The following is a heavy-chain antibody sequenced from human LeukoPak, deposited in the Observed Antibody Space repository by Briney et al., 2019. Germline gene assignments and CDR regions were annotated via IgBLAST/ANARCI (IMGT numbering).Heavy chain of an antibody. Sequence: SETLSLTCTVSGGSISSYYWSWIRQPPGKGLEWIGYIYYSGSTNYNPSLKSRVTISVDTSKNQFSLKLSSVTAADTAVYYCARVFLGYTFDYWGQGTLVTVSS. CDR3: ARVFLGYTFDY. CDR2: IYYSGST. D-gene: IGHD2-2*02. V-gene: IGHV4-59*08. CDR1: GGSISSYY. J-gene: IGHJ4*02.